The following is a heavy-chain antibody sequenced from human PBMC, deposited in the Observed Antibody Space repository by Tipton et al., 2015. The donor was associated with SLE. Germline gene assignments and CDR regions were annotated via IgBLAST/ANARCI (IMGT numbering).Heavy chain of an antibody. J-gene: IGHJ5*02. CDR1: GGSISSGDYY. V-gene: IGHV4-30-4*08. CDR2: IYYSGST. CDR3: AREMVGAPRGFDP. Sequence: TLSLTCTVSGGSISSGDYYWSWIRQPPGKGLEWIGYIYYSGSTYYNPSLKSRVTISVDTSKNQFSLKLSSVTAADTAVYYCAREMVGAPRGFDPWGQGTLVTVSS. D-gene: IGHD1-26*01.